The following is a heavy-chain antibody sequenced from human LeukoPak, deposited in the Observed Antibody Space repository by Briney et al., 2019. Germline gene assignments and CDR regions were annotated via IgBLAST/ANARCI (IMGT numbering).Heavy chain of an antibody. D-gene: IGHD5-12*01. Sequence: GRSLRLSCAASGFTFSNYYMSWVRQAPGKGLKWVANIKQDGSEKYYVDSVKGRFTISRDNAKNSLYLQMNSLRAEDTAVYYCARRGGYSGYDYDYFDYWGQGTLVTVSS. CDR1: GFTFSNYY. CDR3: ARRGGYSGYDYDYFDY. J-gene: IGHJ4*02. CDR2: IKQDGSEK. V-gene: IGHV3-7*01.